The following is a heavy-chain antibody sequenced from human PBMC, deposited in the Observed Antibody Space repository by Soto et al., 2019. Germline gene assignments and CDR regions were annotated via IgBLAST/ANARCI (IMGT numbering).Heavy chain of an antibody. D-gene: IGHD6-13*01. J-gene: IGHJ4*02. V-gene: IGHV2-5*02. CDR3: AHTSEDSSTGADS. Sequence: QITFRESGPALVKPTQTHTLTCTFSGFSLSTTGVAVGWIRQPPGRALEWLALIFCDDDARYSPSPKSRLTITKDTVKNHVVLTIPNMDPVDTGTHYCAHTSEDSSTGADSWGQGTLVSVSS. CDR2: IFCDDDA. CDR1: GFSLSTTGVA.